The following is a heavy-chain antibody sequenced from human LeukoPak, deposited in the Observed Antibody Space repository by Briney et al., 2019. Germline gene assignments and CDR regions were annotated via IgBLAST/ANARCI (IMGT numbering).Heavy chain of an antibody. Sequence: GGSLRLSCAASGFTFSSYGMHWVRQAPGKGLEWVAVISYDGSNKYYADSVKGRFTISRDNSKNTLYLQMNSLRAEDTAVYYCAKTPRDYGDYEGVDYWGQGTLVTVSS. CDR3: AKTPRDYGDYEGVDY. J-gene: IGHJ4*02. D-gene: IGHD4-17*01. CDR2: ISYDGSNK. V-gene: IGHV3-30*18. CDR1: GFTFSSYG.